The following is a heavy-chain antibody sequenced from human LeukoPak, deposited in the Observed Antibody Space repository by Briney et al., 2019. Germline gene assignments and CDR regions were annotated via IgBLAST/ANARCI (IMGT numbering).Heavy chain of an antibody. CDR3: STVGSRDY. CDR1: GFTVSNAW. Sequence: PGGSLRLSCAASGFTVSNAWMSWLRQAPGKGLEWVGRIKSKTDGGTTDYAATVKGRFTISRNDSKNTLYLQMNSPKREYTAVYYCSTVGSRDYRGQGTLVTVSS. J-gene: IGHJ4*02. V-gene: IGHV3-15*01. CDR2: IKSKTDGGTT.